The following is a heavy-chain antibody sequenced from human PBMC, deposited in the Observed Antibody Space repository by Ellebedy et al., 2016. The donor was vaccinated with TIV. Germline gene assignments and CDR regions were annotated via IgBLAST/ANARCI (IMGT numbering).Heavy chain of an antibody. CDR1: GYTFSGYY. CDR3: ARALVDTAMATGTDR. J-gene: IGHJ5*02. CDR2: INPNSGGT. V-gene: IGHV1-2*02. Sequence: AASVQVSCKASGYTFSGYYMHWVRQAPGQGLEWMGWINPNSGGTKYAQKFQGRVTMTRDTSIRTAYMEGSSLRSDATAVYYCARALVDTAMATGTDRWGQGTLVTVSS. D-gene: IGHD5-18*01.